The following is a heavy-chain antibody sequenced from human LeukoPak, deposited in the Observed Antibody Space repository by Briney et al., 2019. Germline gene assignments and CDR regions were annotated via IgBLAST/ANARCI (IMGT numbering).Heavy chain of an antibody. D-gene: IGHD3-10*01. J-gene: IGHJ4*02. CDR3: TRVSRSGSYSDF. V-gene: IGHV3-49*04. CDR1: GFTFGDYA. CDR2: IRSQGYGGTT. Sequence: GGSLRLSCTTSGFTFGDYAMSWVRQAPGKGLERVGLIRSQGYGGTTQYAASVKGRFTISRDDSKSIAYLQMNSLKTEDTAVYYCTRVSRSGSYSDFWGQGTLVTVSS.